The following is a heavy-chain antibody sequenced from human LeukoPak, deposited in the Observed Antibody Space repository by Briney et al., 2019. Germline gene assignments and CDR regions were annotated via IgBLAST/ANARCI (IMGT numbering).Heavy chain of an antibody. J-gene: IGHJ5*02. Sequence: KPSETLSLTCTDSGGSIISYYWSWMRQPPGKGLEWIGYIYYSGSTNYNTSLKSRVTISVDTSKNQFSLKLSSVTAADTAVYYCARGGYSGYDEWWYNWFDPWGQGTLVTVSS. CDR3: ARGGYSGYDEWWYNWFDP. D-gene: IGHD5-12*01. CDR1: GGSIISYY. CDR2: IYYSGST. V-gene: IGHV4-59*12.